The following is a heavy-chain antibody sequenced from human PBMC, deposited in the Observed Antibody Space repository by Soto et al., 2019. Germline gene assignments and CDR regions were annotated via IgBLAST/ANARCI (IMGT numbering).Heavy chain of an antibody. CDR2: IYHSGST. V-gene: IGHV4-4*02. CDR3: ARDKQAITGTDWYYMDV. CDR1: SGSISSSNW. J-gene: IGHJ6*03. D-gene: IGHD1-20*01. Sequence: QVQLQESGPGLVKPSGTLSLTCAVSSGSISSSNWWSWVRQPPGKGREWIGEIYHSGSTNYNPSLKSRVTISVDKSKNQFSLKLSSVTAADTAVYYCARDKQAITGTDWYYMDVWGKGTTVTVSS.